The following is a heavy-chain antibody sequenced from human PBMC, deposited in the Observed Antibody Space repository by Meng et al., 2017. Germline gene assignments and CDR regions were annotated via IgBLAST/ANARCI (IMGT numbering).Heavy chain of an antibody. Sequence: GESLKISCAASGFTFSSYAMSWVRQAPGKGLEWVSAISGSGGSTYYADSVKGRFTISRDNSKNTLYLQMNSLRAEDTAVYYCAKERLGELSALYYWGQGTLVTVSS. CDR3: AKERLGELSALYY. V-gene: IGHV3-23*01. J-gene: IGHJ4*02. D-gene: IGHD3-16*02. CDR1: GFTFSSYA. CDR2: ISGSGGST.